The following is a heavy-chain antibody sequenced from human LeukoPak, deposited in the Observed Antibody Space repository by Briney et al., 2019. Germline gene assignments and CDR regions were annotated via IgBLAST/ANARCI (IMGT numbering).Heavy chain of an antibody. CDR2: INHSGST. V-gene: IGHV4-34*01. Sequence: SETLSLTCAVYGGSFSGYYWSWIRQPPGKGLEWIGEINHSGSTNYNPSLKSRVTMSVDTSKNQFSLKLSSVTAADTAVYYCARVLVGYSYGPDYYYYYMDVWGKGTTVTVSS. J-gene: IGHJ6*03. D-gene: IGHD5-18*01. CDR1: GGSFSGYY. CDR3: ARVLVGYSYGPDYYYYYMDV.